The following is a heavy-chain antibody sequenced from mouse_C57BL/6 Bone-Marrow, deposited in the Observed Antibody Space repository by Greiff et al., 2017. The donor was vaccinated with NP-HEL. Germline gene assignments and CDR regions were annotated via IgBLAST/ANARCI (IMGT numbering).Heavy chain of an antibody. V-gene: IGHV7-3*01. CDR2: IRNKANGYTT. CDR3: ARYSNYGYLYYYAMDY. Sequence: DVMLVESGGGLVQPGGSLSLSCAASGFTFTDYYMSWVRQPPGKALEWLGFIRNKANGYTTEYSASVKGRFTISRDNSQSILYLQMNALRAEDSATYYCARYSNYGYLYYYAMDYWGQGTSVTVSS. J-gene: IGHJ4*01. D-gene: IGHD2-2*01. CDR1: GFTFTDYY.